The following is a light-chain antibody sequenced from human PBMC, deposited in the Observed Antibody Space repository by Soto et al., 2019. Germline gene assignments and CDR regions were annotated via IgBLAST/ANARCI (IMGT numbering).Light chain of an antibody. CDR2: DVS. Sequence: SVLTQSPATLSLSPGERATLSCRASQGVSSYLAWHQQKPGQAPRLLIYDVSNRATDIPARFSGSGSGTDFTLTISSLEPEDLAVYYCQQRSNWPRTFGQGTKVDIK. V-gene: IGKV3-11*01. J-gene: IGKJ1*01. CDR1: QGVSSY. CDR3: QQRSNWPRT.